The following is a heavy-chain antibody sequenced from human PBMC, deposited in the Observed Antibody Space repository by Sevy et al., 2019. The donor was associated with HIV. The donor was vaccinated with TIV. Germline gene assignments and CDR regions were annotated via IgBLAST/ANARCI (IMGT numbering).Heavy chain of an antibody. V-gene: IGHV3-23*01. CDR1: GFTFSTYA. D-gene: IGHD6-25*01. CDR3: AKAARTIYGLGV. CDR2: ISGSGGST. Sequence: GGSLRLSCAASGFTFSTYAMSWVRQAPGKGLEWVSGISGSGGSTYYADSLKGRFTIFRDNSKNTLSLQMNSLRAEDTAVYYCAKAARTIYGLGVWGQGTTVSASS. J-gene: IGHJ6*02.